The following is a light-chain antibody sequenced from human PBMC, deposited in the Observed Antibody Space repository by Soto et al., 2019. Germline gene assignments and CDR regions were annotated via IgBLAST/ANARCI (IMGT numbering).Light chain of an antibody. CDR2: AAY. J-gene: IGKJ2*01. CDR3: QQYKDWPPYT. CDR1: QSVPNNY. Sequence: PGERATISCRASQSVPNNYLAWYLQKPGQAPKVLIYAAYNRATGIPDRFSGSGSGTDFTLTIRRLEPEDFAVFYCQQYKDWPPYTFGQGTKLEIK. V-gene: IGKV3D-20*02.